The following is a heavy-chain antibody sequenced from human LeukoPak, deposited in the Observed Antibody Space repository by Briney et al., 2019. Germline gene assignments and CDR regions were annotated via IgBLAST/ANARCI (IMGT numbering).Heavy chain of an antibody. CDR2: INHKGST. Sequence: PSETLSLTCAVSGASISNSNWLSWVRQPPGKGLEWIAEINHKGSTNYNPSLKSRVTISVDTSKSQFSLKLSSVTAADTAVYYCARGLRQLVRSWHYWGQGTLVTVSS. D-gene: IGHD6-6*01. CDR3: ARGLRQLVRSWHY. V-gene: IGHV4-4*02. J-gene: IGHJ4*02. CDR1: GASISNSNW.